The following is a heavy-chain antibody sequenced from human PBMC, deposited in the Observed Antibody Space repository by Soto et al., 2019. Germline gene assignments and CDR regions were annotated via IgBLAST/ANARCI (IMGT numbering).Heavy chain of an antibody. CDR1: GGSISSGDYY. D-gene: IGHD3-22*01. J-gene: IGHJ1*01. CDR3: ARGSYYYDSSGYYHH. CDR2: IYYSGST. V-gene: IGHV4-30-4*01. Sequence: QVQLQESGPGLVKPSQTLSLTCTVSGGSISSGDYYWSWIRQPPGKGLEWIGYIYYSGSTYYNPSLTSRATIXXAXSXXPFSLKLSSVTAAGPAVYYCARGSYYYDSSGYYHHWGQGTLVTVSS.